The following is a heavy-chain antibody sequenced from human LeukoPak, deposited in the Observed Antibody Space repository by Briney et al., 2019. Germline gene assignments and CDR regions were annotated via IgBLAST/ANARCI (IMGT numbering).Heavy chain of an antibody. D-gene: IGHD2-2*01. J-gene: IGHJ4*02. CDR1: GFTFSSYW. CDR3: ARGGSSTSY. CDR2: IKQDGSEK. Sequence: QPGGSLRLSCAAPGFTFSSYWMSWVRQAPGKGLEWVANIKQDGSEKYYVDSVKGRFTISRDNAKNSLYLQMNSLRAEDTAVYYCARGGSSTSYWGQGTLVTVSS. V-gene: IGHV3-7*01.